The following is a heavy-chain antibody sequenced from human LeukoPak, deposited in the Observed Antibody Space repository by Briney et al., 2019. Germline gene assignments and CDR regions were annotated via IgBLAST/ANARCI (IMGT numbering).Heavy chain of an antibody. CDR3: AREPAANWFDP. D-gene: IGHD2-2*01. CDR2: INPSGGST. Sequence: ASVKVSCKASGYTFTSYYMHWVRQAPGQGLEWMGIINPSGGSTSYAQKFQGRVTMTRDMSTSTVYMELSSLRSEDTAVYYCAREPAANWFDPWGQGTLVTVSS. V-gene: IGHV1-46*01. J-gene: IGHJ5*02. CDR1: GYTFTSYY.